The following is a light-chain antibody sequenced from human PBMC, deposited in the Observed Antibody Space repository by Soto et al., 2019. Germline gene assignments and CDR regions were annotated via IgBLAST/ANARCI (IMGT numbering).Light chain of an antibody. CDR3: CSYAGSSTFSVE. V-gene: IGLV2-23*03. Sequence: QSALTQPASVSGSPGQSFTISCTGTSSDVGSYNLVSWYQQHPGKAPKLMIYEGSKRPSGVSNRFSGSKSGNTASLTISGLQAEDEADYYCCSYAGSSTFSVEFGGGTKLTVL. J-gene: IGLJ2*01. CDR2: EGS. CDR1: SSDVGSYNL.